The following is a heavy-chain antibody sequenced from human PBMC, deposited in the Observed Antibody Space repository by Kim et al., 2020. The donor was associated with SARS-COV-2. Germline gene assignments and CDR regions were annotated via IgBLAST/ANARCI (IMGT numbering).Heavy chain of an antibody. CDR1: GFSLSTSGIC. Sequence: SGPTLVNPTQTLTLTCTFSGFSLSTSGICVTWIRQPPGKALEWLARIDWDDDKYYNTSLKTRLTISKDTSKNQVVLTMTNMDPVDTATYYCARMSLVYYLDYWGQGTLVTVSS. CDR2: IDWDDDK. CDR3: ARMSLVYYLDY. D-gene: IGHD6-6*01. V-gene: IGHV2-70*11. J-gene: IGHJ4*02.